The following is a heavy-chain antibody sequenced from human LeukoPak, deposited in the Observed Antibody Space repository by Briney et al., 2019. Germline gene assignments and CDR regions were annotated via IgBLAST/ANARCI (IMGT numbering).Heavy chain of an antibody. CDR1: GFTFSSYE. V-gene: IGHV3-48*03. Sequence: PGGSLRLSCAASGFTFSSYEMNWVRQAPGKGLEWVSYISSSGSTIYYADSVKGRFTISRDNAKNSLYLQMNSLRAEDTAVYYCARDRETWYDFWSGQNSPVMDVWGKGTTVTVSS. CDR2: ISSSGSTI. D-gene: IGHD3-3*01. CDR3: ARDRETWYDFWSGQNSPVMDV. J-gene: IGHJ6*04.